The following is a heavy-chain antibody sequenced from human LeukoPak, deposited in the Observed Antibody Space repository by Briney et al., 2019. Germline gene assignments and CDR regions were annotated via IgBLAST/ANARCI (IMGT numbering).Heavy chain of an antibody. D-gene: IGHD3-22*01. Sequence: SVKVSCKASGYTFTSYDISWVRQAPGQGLEWMGGIIPIFGTANYAQKFQGRVTITTDESTSTAYMELSSLRSEDTAVYYCARSRDYYDSSGYYFGFDYWGQGTLVTVSS. V-gene: IGHV1-69*05. J-gene: IGHJ4*02. CDR3: ARSRDYYDSSGYYFGFDY. CDR1: GYTFTSYD. CDR2: IIPIFGTA.